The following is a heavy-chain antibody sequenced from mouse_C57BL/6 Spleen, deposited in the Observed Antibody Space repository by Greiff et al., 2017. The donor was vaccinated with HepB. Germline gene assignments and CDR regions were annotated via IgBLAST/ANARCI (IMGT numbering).Heavy chain of an antibody. V-gene: IGHV1-39*01. CDR2: INPNYGTT. J-gene: IGHJ1*03. Sequence: VQLQQSGPELVKPGASVKISCKASGYSFTDYNMNWVKQSNGKSLEWIGVINPNYGTTSYNQKFKGKATLTVDQSSSTAYMQLNSLTSEDSAVYCCARSGGRGSSPYWYFDVWGTGTTVTVSS. CDR1: GYSFTDYN. D-gene: IGHD1-1*01. CDR3: ARSGGRGSSPYWYFDV.